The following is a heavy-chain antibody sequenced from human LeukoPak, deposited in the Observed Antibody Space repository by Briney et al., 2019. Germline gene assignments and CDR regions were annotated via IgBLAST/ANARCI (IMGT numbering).Heavy chain of an antibody. Sequence: PSGTLSLTRAVSGDSINSRNWWCWVRQPPGKGLEWIGEIYHSGTTNYNPSLKSRVTISVDKSRNQFSLKLSSVTAADTAVYYCARILAGNKERSANDYWGQGTLVTVSS. V-gene: IGHV4-4*02. CDR2: IYHSGTT. J-gene: IGHJ4*02. D-gene: IGHD6-19*01. CDR3: ARILAGNKERSANDY. CDR1: GDSINSRNW.